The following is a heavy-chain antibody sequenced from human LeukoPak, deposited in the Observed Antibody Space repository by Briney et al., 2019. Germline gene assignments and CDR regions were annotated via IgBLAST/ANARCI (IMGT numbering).Heavy chain of an antibody. CDR1: GGTFSSYA. CDR2: IIPIFGTA. CDR3: ARDVAAAGKVKYYYYYMDV. Sequence: SVKVSCKASGGTFSSYAISWVRQAPGQGLEWMGGIIPIFGTANYAQKFQGRVTITTDESTSTAYMELSSLRSEDTAVYYCARDVAAAGKVKYYYYYMDVWGEGTTVTVSS. D-gene: IGHD6-13*01. V-gene: IGHV1-69*05. J-gene: IGHJ6*03.